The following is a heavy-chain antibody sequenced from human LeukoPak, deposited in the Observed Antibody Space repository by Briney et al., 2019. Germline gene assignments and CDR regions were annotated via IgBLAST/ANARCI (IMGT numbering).Heavy chain of an antibody. CDR2: INPNSGGT. CDR1: GYTFTVYY. J-gene: IGHJ4*02. Sequence: GASVTVSFTSSGYTFTVYYMHWVRQAPGQGLEWMGWINPNSGGTNYAQKFQGRVTMTRDTSISTAYMELSRLRSDDTAVYYCARESGSGYSYGYGYWGQGTLVTVSS. CDR3: ARESGSGYSYGYGY. V-gene: IGHV1-2*02. D-gene: IGHD5-18*01.